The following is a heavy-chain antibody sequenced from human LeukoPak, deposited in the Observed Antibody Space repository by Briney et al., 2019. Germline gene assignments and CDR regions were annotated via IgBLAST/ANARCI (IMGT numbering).Heavy chain of an antibody. V-gene: IGHV4-39*01. CDR3: ADLADPYYYDTSGSTPPLGY. D-gene: IGHD3-22*01. CDR2: MYYSGST. Sequence: SETLSLTCTVSGGSISSSSYYWGWIPQPPGKGLEGIGSMYYSGSTYYNPSLKSRVTISVDTSKNPFTLKLSSVTAADTAVYYCADLADPYYYDTSGSTPPLGYWGQGTLVTVSS. CDR1: GGSISSSSYY. J-gene: IGHJ4*02.